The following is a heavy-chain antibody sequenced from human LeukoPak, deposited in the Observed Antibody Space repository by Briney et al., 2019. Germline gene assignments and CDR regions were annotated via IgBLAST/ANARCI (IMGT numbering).Heavy chain of an antibody. V-gene: IGHV3-23*01. CDR3: AKTPRGGEYYFDY. Sequence: GGSLRLSCAASGFTFSDYYMSWVRQAPGKGLEWVSAISGSGGSTYYADSVKGRFTISRDNSKNTLYLQMNSLRAEDTAVYYCAKTPRGGEYYFDYWGQGTLVTVSS. CDR1: GFTFSDYY. CDR2: ISGSGGST. D-gene: IGHD3-10*01. J-gene: IGHJ4*02.